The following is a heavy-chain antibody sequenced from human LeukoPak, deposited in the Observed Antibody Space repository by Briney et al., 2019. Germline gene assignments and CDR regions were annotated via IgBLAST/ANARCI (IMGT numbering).Heavy chain of an antibody. J-gene: IGHJ4*02. D-gene: IGHD2-8*01. CDR3: ARRTMVYAIEGYFDY. CDR1: GYSFTSYW. Sequence: GESLKISCKGSGYSFTSYWIGWVRQMPGKGLEWMGIIYPGDSDTRYSPSFQGQVTISADKSISTAYLQWSSLKASDTAMYYCARRTMVYAIEGYFDYWGQGTLVTVSS. CDR2: IYPGDSDT. V-gene: IGHV5-51*01.